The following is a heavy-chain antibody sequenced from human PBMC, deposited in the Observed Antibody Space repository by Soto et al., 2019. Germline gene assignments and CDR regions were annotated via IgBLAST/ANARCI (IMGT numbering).Heavy chain of an antibody. Sequence: QVQLVQSGAEVRKPGASVTVSCRSSGDSFNDYYIHWVRQAPGQGFEWMGWINPNGGVTKYAQKFQGWVSMNGKTSIRTVYMQLSRLRSDDTAVYYCARESGGATATLDYYYFYMDVWGTGTTVTVSS. CDR2: INPNGGVT. D-gene: IGHD5-12*01. V-gene: IGHV1-2*04. J-gene: IGHJ6*03. CDR3: ARESGGATATLDYYYFYMDV. CDR1: GDSFNDYY.